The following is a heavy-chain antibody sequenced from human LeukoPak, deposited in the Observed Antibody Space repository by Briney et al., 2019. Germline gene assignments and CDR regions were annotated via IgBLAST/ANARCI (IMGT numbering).Heavy chain of an antibody. V-gene: IGHV3-48*04. Sequence: PGGSLRLSCAASGFTFSSYSMNWVRQAPGKGLEWVSYISSSSSTIYYADSVKGRFTISRDNAKNSLYLQMNSLRAEDTAVYYCAREISEPHSRSAHYFDYWGQGTLVTVSS. J-gene: IGHJ4*02. CDR1: GFTFSSYS. D-gene: IGHD1-14*01. CDR2: ISSSSSTI. CDR3: AREISEPHSRSAHYFDY.